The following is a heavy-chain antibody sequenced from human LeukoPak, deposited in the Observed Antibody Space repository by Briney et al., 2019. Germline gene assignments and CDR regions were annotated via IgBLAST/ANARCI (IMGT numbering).Heavy chain of an antibody. CDR3: ARVIRGSCSSTSCCTFNWFDP. CDR2: IIPIFGTA. Sequence: ASVKLSCTASGGTFTSYAISWVRQAPGQGLEWMGGIIPIFGTANYDQKYQGRVTITTDESTSTAYMELSSLRSEDTAVYYCARVIRGSCSSTSCCTFNWFDPWGQGTLVTVSS. V-gene: IGHV1-69*05. D-gene: IGHD2-2*01. CDR1: GGTFTSYA. J-gene: IGHJ5*02.